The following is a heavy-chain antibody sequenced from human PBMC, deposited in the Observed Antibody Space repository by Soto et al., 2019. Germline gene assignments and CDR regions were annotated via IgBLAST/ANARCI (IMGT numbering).Heavy chain of an antibody. Sequence: SETLSLTCTVSGGSISSAGYNWSWIRQHPGKGLEWIGYIYYSGSTYYNPSLKSRVTISVDTSKNQFSLKLSSVTAADTVVYYCAKNWNWGSLVHWGQGTLVTVSS. V-gene: IGHV4-31*03. J-gene: IGHJ4*02. CDR2: IYYSGST. CDR1: GGSISSAGYN. CDR3: AKNWNWGSLVH. D-gene: IGHD7-27*01.